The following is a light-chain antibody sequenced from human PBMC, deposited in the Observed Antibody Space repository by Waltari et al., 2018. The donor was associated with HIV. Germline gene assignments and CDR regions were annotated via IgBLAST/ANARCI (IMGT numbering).Light chain of an antibody. Sequence: YVLTQPPSVSVAQGKTATITCEGDRIGTKWVHWYQQKTGQAPQLIIYYDSDRPSGIPGRFSGSNSGSAATLTISRVEDGDEADYYCEVWDETRNRVVFGGGTKLFAL. CDR3: EVWDETRNRVV. V-gene: IGLV3-21*04. CDR1: RIGTKW. J-gene: IGLJ2*01. CDR2: YDS.